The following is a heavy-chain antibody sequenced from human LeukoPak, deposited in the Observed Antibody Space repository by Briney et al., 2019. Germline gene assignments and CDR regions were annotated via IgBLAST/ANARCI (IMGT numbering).Heavy chain of an antibody. Sequence: ASVKVSCKASGYTFTSYGISWVRQAPGQGLEWMGWISAYNGNTNYAQKLQGRVTMTTDTSTSTAYMELRSLRSDDTAVYYCARVTHPQQLAPVDIWGQGTMVTVSS. V-gene: IGHV1-18*01. CDR3: ARVTHPQQLAPVDI. J-gene: IGHJ3*02. CDR1: GYTFTSYG. D-gene: IGHD6-13*01. CDR2: ISAYNGNT.